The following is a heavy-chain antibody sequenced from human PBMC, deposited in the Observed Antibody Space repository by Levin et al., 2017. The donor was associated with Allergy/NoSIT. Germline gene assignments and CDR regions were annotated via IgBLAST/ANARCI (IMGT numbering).Heavy chain of an antibody. J-gene: IGHJ4*02. CDR1: GGSISSSSYY. CDR2: IYYSGST. D-gene: IGHD3-3*01. Sequence: SETLSLTCTVSGGSISSSSYYWGWIRQPPGKGLEWIGSIYYSGSTYYNPSLKSRVTISVDTSKNQFSLKLSSVTAADTAVYYCARSPREVRFLEWKKTYYFDYWGQGTLVTVSS. V-gene: IGHV4-39*01. CDR3: ARSPREVRFLEWKKTYYFDY.